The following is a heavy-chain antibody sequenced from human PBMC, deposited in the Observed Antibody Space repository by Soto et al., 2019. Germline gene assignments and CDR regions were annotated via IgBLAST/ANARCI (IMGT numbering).Heavy chain of an antibody. CDR3: ATSPAPYQLLPDYYYYMDV. D-gene: IGHD2-2*01. Sequence: GGSLRLSCAASGFTVSSNYMSWVRQAPGKGLEWVSVIYSGGSTYYADSVKGRFTISRHNSKNTLYLQMNSLRAEDTAVYYCATSPAPYQLLPDYYYYMDVWGKGTTVTVSS. CDR2: IYSGGST. J-gene: IGHJ6*03. CDR1: GFTVSSNY. V-gene: IGHV3-53*04.